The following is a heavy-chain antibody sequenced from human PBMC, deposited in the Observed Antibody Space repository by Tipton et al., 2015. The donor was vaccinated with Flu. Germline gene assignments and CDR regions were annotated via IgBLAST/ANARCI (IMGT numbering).Heavy chain of an antibody. J-gene: IGHJ4*02. CDR1: GGSISSSSYY. CDR2: IYHNSGST. Sequence: GLVKPSETLSLTCTVSGGSISSSSYYWGWIRQPPGKGLEWIGSIYHNSGSTYYNPSLKSRVTISVDTSKNQFSLKLSSVTAADTAVYYCARVGPDSSGLDWGQGTRVTVSS. V-gene: IGHV4-39*07. CDR3: ARVGPDSSGLD. D-gene: IGHD3-22*01.